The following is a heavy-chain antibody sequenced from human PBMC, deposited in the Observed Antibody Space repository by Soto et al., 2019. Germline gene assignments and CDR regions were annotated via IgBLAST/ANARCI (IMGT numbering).Heavy chain of an antibody. V-gene: IGHV3-23*01. Sequence: HPGGSLRLSCAASGFAFSSYAMSWVRQAPGKGLEWVSAISGSGGSTYYADSVKGRFTISRDNSKNTLDLQMNSLRVEDTAVYYCAKERFIAVADIDYWGQGTLVTVSS. CDR2: ISGSGGST. J-gene: IGHJ4*02. D-gene: IGHD6-19*01. CDR1: GFAFSSYA. CDR3: AKERFIAVADIDY.